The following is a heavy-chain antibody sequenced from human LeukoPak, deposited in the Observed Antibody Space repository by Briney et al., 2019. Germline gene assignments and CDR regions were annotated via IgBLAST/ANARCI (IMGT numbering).Heavy chain of an antibody. J-gene: IGHJ5*02. CDR2: IYYSGST. Sequence: SETLSLTCTVSGGSISSYYWSWIRQPPGKGLEWIGYIYYSGSTNYNPSLKSRVTISVDTSKNQFSLKLSSVTAADTAVYYCARAPYSSSWTKGLNWFDPWGQGTLVTVSS. CDR1: GGSISSYY. V-gene: IGHV4-59*01. D-gene: IGHD6-13*01. CDR3: ARAPYSSSWTKGLNWFDP.